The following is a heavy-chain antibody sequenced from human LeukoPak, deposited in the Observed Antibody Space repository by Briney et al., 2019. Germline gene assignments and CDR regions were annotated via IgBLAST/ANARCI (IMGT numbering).Heavy chain of an antibody. CDR1: GFTFSSYA. CDR2: ISGSGGST. CDR3: AKDMWFGETADY. V-gene: IGHV3-23*01. D-gene: IGHD3-3*01. J-gene: IGHJ4*02. Sequence: GGSLRLSCAASGFTFSSYAMSWVRQAPGKGLEWVSAISGSGGSTYYADSVKGRFTISRDNSKNTLYLQMNGLRAEDTAVYYCAKDMWFGETADYWGQGTLVTVSS.